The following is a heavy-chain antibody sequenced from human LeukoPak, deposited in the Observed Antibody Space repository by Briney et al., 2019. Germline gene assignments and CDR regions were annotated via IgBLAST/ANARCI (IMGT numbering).Heavy chain of an antibody. CDR3: ARVRGLSGYKSGGFDP. J-gene: IGHJ5*02. D-gene: IGHD5-12*01. V-gene: IGHV4-4*07. CDR2: IYTSGST. CDR1: GGSISSYY. Sequence: SETLSLTCTVSGGSISSYYWSWIRQPAGKGLEWIGRIYTSGSTNYNPSLKSRVTMSVDTSKNQFSLKLSSVTAADTAVYYCARVRGLSGYKSGGFDPWGQGTLVTVSS.